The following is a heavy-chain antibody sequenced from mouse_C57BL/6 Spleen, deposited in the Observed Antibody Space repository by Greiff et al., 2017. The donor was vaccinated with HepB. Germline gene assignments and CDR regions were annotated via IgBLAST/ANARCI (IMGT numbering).Heavy chain of an antibody. CDR2: ISSGSSTI. V-gene: IGHV5-17*01. CDR1: GFTFSDYG. D-gene: IGHD2-4*01. J-gene: IGHJ4*01. Sequence: EVKVVESGGGLVKPGGSLKLSCAASGFTFSDYGMHWVRQAPEKGLEWVAYISSGSSTIYYADTVKGRFTISRDNAKNTLFLQMTSLRSEDTAMYYCARNPMITTSYYAMDYWGQGTSVTVSS. CDR3: ARNPMITTSYYAMDY.